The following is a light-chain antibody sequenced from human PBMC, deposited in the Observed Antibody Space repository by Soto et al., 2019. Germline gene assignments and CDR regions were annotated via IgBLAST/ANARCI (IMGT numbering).Light chain of an antibody. CDR1: QSVNSF. CDR2: DAS. J-gene: IGKJ1*01. V-gene: IGKV3-11*01. Sequence: EMWLTQSQAPRSLSPGERATLSCRASQSVNSFLAWSQQKPGQAPRRLIYDASNRATGIPARFSGSGSGTDFTLTISNLEPEDFAVYYCQQRSSWTFGQGTKVEIK. CDR3: QQRSSWT.